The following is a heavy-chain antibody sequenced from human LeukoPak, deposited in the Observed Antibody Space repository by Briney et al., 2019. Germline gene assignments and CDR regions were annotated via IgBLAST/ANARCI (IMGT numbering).Heavy chain of an antibody. CDR1: GFTFSSYA. Sequence: GGSLRLSCTASGFTFSSYAMSWVPQAPGKGLECVSGIGGSGGSIYYADSMKGQFTISRDNSKNTLFLQMNSLRAEDTAVYYCAKEMQSSYLPHTMDVWGQGTTVTVSS. CDR2: IGGSGGSI. V-gene: IGHV3-23*01. J-gene: IGHJ6*02. CDR3: AKEMQSSYLPHTMDV. D-gene: IGHD6-19*01.